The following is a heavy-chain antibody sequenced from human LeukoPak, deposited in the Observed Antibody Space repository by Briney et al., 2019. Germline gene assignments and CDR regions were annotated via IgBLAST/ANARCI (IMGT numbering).Heavy chain of an antibody. Sequence: HPGGSLRPACAASGFTLSTYAMQWVRQAPGRGPEWVAYISGTGFTTYYADSVKGRFTISSDSSKNTLFLQMNSLRAEDTAIYYCAKDGYNGVAFGDWGQGTLVTVSS. D-gene: IGHD5-12*01. CDR2: ISGTGFTT. CDR1: GFTLSTYA. V-gene: IGHV3-23*01. J-gene: IGHJ4*02. CDR3: AKDGYNGVAFGD.